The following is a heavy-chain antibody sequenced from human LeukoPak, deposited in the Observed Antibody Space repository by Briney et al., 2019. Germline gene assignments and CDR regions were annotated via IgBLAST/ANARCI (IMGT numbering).Heavy chain of an antibody. CDR1: GFSLSSYT. CDR3: ARGTYCSGGSCYEGNAFDI. D-gene: IGHD2-15*01. V-gene: IGHV3-21*01. CDR2: ISSISRYI. Sequence: RGSLRLSCAASGFSLSSYTMSCVRQAPGGGLEWVSSISSISRYIYYADSVKGRFTISRDTGKNSLYLQMNSLRADDTAVYYCARGTYCSGGSCYEGNAFDIWGQGEMVTVSS. J-gene: IGHJ3*02.